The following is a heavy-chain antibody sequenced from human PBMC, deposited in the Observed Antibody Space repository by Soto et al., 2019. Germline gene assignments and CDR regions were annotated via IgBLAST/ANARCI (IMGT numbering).Heavy chain of an antibody. V-gene: IGHV1-69*08. CDR1: GGTFSSYT. D-gene: IGHD2-15*01. CDR2: IIPILGIA. J-gene: IGHJ4*02. CDR3: ARDPGRRVVVAATPFDY. Sequence: QVQLVQSGAEVKKPGSSVKVSCKASGGTFSSYTISWVRQAPGQGLEWMGRIIPILGIANYAQKFQGRVTITADKSTSTAYMELSSLRSEDTAVYYCARDPGRRVVVAATPFDYWGQGTLVTVSS.